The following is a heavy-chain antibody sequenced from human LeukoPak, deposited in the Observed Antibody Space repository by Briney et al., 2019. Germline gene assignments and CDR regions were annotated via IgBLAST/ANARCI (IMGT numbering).Heavy chain of an antibody. V-gene: IGHV3-7*03. J-gene: IGHJ6*02. CDR2: INPDGNKK. CDR3: ARGAVAGTWDYYYYGMDV. D-gene: IGHD6-19*01. CDR1: GLTFSSSW. Sequence: PGGSLRLSCAVSGLTFSSSWMDWVRQAPGKGLEWVASINPDGNKKYSADSVKGRFTISRDNAKNSLYLQMNSLRAEDTAVYYCARGAVAGTWDYYYYGMDVWGQGTTVTVSS.